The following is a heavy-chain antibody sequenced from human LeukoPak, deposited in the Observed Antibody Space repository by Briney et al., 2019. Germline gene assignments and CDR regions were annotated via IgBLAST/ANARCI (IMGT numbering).Heavy chain of an antibody. D-gene: IGHD1-14*01. CDR1: GGSFSGYY. CDR2: INHSGST. J-gene: IGHJ4*02. V-gene: IGHV4-34*01. CDR3: ARRYGEGYYFDY. Sequence: PSETLSLTCAVYGGSFSGYYWSWIRQPPGKGLEWIGKINHSGSTNYNPSLKSRVTISVDTSKNQFSLKLSSVTAADTAVYYCARRYGEGYYFDYWGQGTLVTVSS.